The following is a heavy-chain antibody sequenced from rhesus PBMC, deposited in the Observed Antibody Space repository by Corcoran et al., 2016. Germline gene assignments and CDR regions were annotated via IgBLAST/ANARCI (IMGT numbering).Heavy chain of an antibody. V-gene: IGHV1-198*02. CDR1: GFTFGRYA. CDR3: ARGGEAAAGHWYFDL. J-gene: IGHJ2*01. CDR2: ISLVSGIT. Sequence: QVQLVQSGAEVKKPGASVKVSCKASGFTFGRYAISWLRQAPGQGLEWMRVISLVSGITNYAQKCHGVVTVNEDTTTSTADVDLSSLRSEATALYYCARGGEAAAGHWYFDLWGPGTPITIAS. D-gene: IGHD6S26*01.